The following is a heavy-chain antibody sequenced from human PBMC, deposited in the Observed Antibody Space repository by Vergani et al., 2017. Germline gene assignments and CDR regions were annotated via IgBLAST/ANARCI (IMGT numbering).Heavy chain of an antibody. CDR1: GGSISSYY. CDR2: IYYSGST. Sequence: QVQLQESGPGLVKPSETLSLTCTVSGGSISSYYWSWIRQPPGKGLEWIGYIYYSGSTNYNPPLKSRVTISVDTSKNQFSLKLSSVTAADTAVYYCARALVAGENDYWGQGTLVTVSA. V-gene: IGHV4-59*01. D-gene: IGHD6-19*01. CDR3: ARALVAGENDY. J-gene: IGHJ4*02.